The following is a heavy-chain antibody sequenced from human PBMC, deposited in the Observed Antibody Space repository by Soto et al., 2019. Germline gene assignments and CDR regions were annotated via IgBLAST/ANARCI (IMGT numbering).Heavy chain of an antibody. V-gene: IGHV4-38-2*02. CDR2: ICHSGST. CDR1: GYSISSGYY. D-gene: IGHD6-6*01. J-gene: IGHJ6*02. CDR3: ARDRGLAARPGYSYYGMDV. Sequence: PSETLSLTCAVSGYSISSGYYWGWIRQPAGEGLEWIGSICHSGSTYYNPSLKGRVTISVDTSKNQFSLKLSSVTAADTAVYYCARDRGLAARPGYSYYGMDVWGQGTTLTVSS.